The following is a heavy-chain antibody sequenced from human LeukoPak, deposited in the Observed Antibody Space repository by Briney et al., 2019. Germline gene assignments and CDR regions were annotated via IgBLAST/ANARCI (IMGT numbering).Heavy chain of an antibody. CDR2: IKHDGSEK. J-gene: IGHJ4*02. CDR1: GFTFSSYW. CDR3: ARFRYCSGGSCYYYFDY. Sequence: GGSLRLSCAASGFTFSSYWMSWVRQAPGKGLEWVANIKHDGSEKYYVDSVKGRFTISRDNAKNSPYLQMNSLRAEDTAVYYCARFRYCSGGSCYYYFDYWGQGTLVTVSS. D-gene: IGHD2-15*01. V-gene: IGHV3-7*01.